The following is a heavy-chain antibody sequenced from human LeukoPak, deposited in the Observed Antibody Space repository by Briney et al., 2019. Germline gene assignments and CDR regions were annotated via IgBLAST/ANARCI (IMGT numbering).Heavy chain of an antibody. J-gene: IGHJ4*02. CDR3: AKDRYSSGWYGYFDY. D-gene: IGHD6-19*01. CDR1: GFTFSSYA. CDR2: ISDSGGST. Sequence: GGSLRLSCAASGFTFSSYAMSWVRQAPGKGLEWVSAISDSGGSTYYADSVKGRFTISRDNSKNTLYLQMNSLRAEDTAVYYCAKDRYSSGWYGYFDYWGQGTLVTVSS. V-gene: IGHV3-23*01.